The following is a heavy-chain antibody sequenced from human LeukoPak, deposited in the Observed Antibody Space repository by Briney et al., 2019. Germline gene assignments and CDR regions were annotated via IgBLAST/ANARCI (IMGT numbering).Heavy chain of an antibody. J-gene: IGHJ2*01. CDR1: GGSISSGDYY. V-gene: IGHV4-30-4*01. Sequence: SQTLSLTCTVSGGSISSGDYYWSWIRQPPGKGLEWIGYIYYSGSTYYNPSLKSRVTISVDTSKNQFSLKLSSVTAADTAVYYCARGIAAAEETPFDLWGRGTLVTVSS. D-gene: IGHD6-25*01. CDR3: ARGIAAAEETPFDL. CDR2: IYYSGST.